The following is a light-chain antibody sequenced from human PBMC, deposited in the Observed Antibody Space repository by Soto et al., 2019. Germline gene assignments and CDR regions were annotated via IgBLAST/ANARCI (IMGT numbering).Light chain of an antibody. Sequence: VLTQSPGTLSLSPGERATLSCRASQSVSNNYLAWYQQKPGQSPNLLIFGSIDRATGIPDRFSGSGSGTNFTLTISRLETEDFALDYCHQYGSSPPYTFGQGTKPEIK. V-gene: IGKV3-20*01. CDR2: GSI. CDR1: QSVSNNY. J-gene: IGKJ2*01. CDR3: HQYGSSPPYT.